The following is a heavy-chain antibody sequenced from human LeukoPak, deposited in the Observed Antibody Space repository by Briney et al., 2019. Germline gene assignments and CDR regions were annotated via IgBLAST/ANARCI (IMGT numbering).Heavy chain of an antibody. V-gene: IGHV1-2*02. CDR1: GYIFTDYY. Sequence: ASVKVSCKASGYIFTDYYIHWVRQAPGQGLEWMGWINPNSGGTKYAQKFQGRVTMTRDTSISLAYMELSRLRSDDTAVYYCARDTARITIFGVAKYMDVWGKGTTVTVSS. D-gene: IGHD3-3*01. J-gene: IGHJ6*03. CDR2: INPNSGGT. CDR3: ARDTARITIFGVAKYMDV.